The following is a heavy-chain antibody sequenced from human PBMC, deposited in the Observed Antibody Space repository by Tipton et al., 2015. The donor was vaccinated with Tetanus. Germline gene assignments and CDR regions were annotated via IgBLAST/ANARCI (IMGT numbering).Heavy chain of an antibody. J-gene: IGHJ4*02. CDR3: ARGHLRGIVVAVFDY. D-gene: IGHD2-15*01. V-gene: IGHV4-61*08. Sequence: GLVKPSETLSLTCTVSGASLRGGDYHWSWIRQPPGKGLEWLAYISSSGRTNSNYSLKSRITISQDTSRNQFSLKLTSVTAADTAVYYCARGHLRGIVVAVFDYWGQGTLVSVSS. CDR1: GASLRGGDYH. CDR2: ISSSGRT.